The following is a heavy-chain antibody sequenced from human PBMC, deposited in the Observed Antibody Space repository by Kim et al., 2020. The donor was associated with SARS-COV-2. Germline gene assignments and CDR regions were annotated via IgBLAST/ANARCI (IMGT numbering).Heavy chain of an antibody. CDR2: IYYSGST. D-gene: IGHD3-9*01. Sequence: SETLSLTCTVSGGSISSGGYYWSWIRQHPGKGLVWIGYIYYSGSTYYNPSLKSRVTISVDTSKNQFSLKLSSVTAADAAVYYCASDRAPTLRYFDLTQYWYFDLWGRGALVTVSS. CDR3: ASDRAPTLRYFDLTQYWYFDL. J-gene: IGHJ2*01. V-gene: IGHV4-31*03. CDR1: GGSISSGGYY.